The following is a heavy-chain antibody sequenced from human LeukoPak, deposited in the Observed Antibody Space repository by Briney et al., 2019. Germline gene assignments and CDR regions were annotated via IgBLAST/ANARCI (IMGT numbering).Heavy chain of an antibody. CDR3: ASYYYDSSGSYGWSDP. J-gene: IGHJ5*02. CDR1: GYTFTSYY. D-gene: IGHD3-22*01. CDR2: INPSGGST. Sequence: GASVKVSCKASGYTFTSYYMHWVRQAPGQGLEWMGIINPSGGSTSYAQKFQGRVTMTRDTSTSTVYMELSSLRSEDTAVYYCASYYYDSSGSYGWSDPWGQGTLVTVSS. V-gene: IGHV1-46*01.